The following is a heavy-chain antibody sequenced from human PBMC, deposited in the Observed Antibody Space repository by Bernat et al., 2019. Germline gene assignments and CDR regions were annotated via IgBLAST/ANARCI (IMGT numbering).Heavy chain of an antibody. Sequence: QVQLQESGPGLVKPSETLSLTCTVSGGSISSSTYYWGWIRQPPGQGLEWIGNINYSGSIYYNPSLKSRATLSVDTPTNQFFLKLSPVTAADTADYYCVRQRAYSACCDYWGQGTLVTVSS. CDR2: INYSGSI. CDR1: GGSISSSTYY. CDR3: VRQRAYSACCDY. V-gene: IGHV4-39*01. D-gene: IGHD5-18*01. J-gene: IGHJ4*02.